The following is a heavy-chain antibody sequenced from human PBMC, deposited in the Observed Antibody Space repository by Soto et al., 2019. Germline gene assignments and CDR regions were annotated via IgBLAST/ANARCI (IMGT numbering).Heavy chain of an antibody. Sequence: EPVSITCAVSGGSLTSSYWSSIRLNTGKGLEWIAYIYDTGISGYTPSTSYNPSLKSRVTMSVDTSKSQFSLKLTSVTAADTAVYYRARGEDAFFYYGLDVWGQGIKVTGSS. CDR1: GGSLTSSY. V-gene: IGHV4-59*01. J-gene: IGHJ6*02. CDR3: ARGEDAFFYYGLDV. CDR2: IYDTGISGYTPST.